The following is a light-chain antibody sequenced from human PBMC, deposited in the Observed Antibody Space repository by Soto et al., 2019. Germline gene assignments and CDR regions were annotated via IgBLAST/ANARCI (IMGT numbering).Light chain of an antibody. Sequence: QSVLTQPPSVSGAPGQRVTISSTGSSPNIGAGYGVHWYQQLPGTAPKLLIYGNSNRPSGVPDRFSGSKSGTSASLAITGLRAEDEADYYCQSYDSSLSGWVFGGGTKVTVL. J-gene: IGLJ3*02. CDR1: SPNIGAGYG. CDR3: QSYDSSLSGWV. V-gene: IGLV1-40*01. CDR2: GNS.